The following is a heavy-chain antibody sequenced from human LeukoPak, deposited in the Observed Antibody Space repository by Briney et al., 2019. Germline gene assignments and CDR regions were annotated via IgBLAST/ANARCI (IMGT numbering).Heavy chain of an antibody. D-gene: IGHD2-8*02. Sequence: PGGSLRLSCAASGFTFSSYLMSWVRQAPGKGLEWVANIKQDGSEKYYVDSVKGRFTISRDNAKNSLYLQMNSLRAEDTAAYYCARDFKPIVLALGYWGQGNLVTVSS. CDR2: IKQDGSEK. V-gene: IGHV3-7*03. CDR1: GFTFSSYL. CDR3: ARDFKPIVLALGY. J-gene: IGHJ4*02.